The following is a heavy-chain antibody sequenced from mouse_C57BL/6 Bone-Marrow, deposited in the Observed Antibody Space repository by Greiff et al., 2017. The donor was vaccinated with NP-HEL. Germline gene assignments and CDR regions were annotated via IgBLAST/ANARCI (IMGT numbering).Heavy chain of an antibody. V-gene: IGHV5-2*01. CDR3: ARRSFYYVDD. CDR2: INRDGGST. Sequence: EVHLVESGGGLVQPGESLKLSCESYEYAFPSHAMSWVRQTPEKRLELVAAINRDGGSTYYPDNMERRFTISRDNTKKTRYLQLSSLTSEDTAVYYCARRSFYYVDDWGQGTALTVSS. J-gene: IGHJ2*01. CDR1: EYAFPSHA.